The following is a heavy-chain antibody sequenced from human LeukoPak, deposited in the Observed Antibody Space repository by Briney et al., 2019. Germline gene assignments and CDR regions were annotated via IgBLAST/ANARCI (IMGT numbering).Heavy chain of an antibody. CDR3: ASSLWGYFDY. CDR2: ICHSGST. J-gene: IGHJ4*02. D-gene: IGHD3-16*01. CDR1: GGSISSGGYS. Sequence: TLTLTCAVSGGSISSGGYSWSWIRQPPGKGLEWIGYICHSGSTYYNPSLKSRVTISVDRSKNQFSLKLSSVTAADTAVYYCASSLWGYFDYWGQGTLVTVSS. V-gene: IGHV4-30-2*01.